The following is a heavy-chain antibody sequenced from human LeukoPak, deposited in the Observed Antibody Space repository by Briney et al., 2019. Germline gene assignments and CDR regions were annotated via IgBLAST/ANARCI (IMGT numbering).Heavy chain of an antibody. D-gene: IGHD2-15*01. CDR1: GYSFTSYW. Sequence: GESLKISCKGSGYSFTSYWISWVRQLPGKGLEWMGRIDPSDSYTNYSPSFQGHVTISADKSISTAYLQWSSLKASDTAMYYCARLYCRGGSCYQDDYWGQGTLVTVSS. CDR3: ARLYCRGGSCYQDDY. J-gene: IGHJ4*02. V-gene: IGHV5-10-1*01. CDR2: IDPSDSYT.